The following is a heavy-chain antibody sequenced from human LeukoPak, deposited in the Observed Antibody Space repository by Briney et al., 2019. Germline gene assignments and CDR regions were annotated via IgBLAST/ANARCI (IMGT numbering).Heavy chain of an antibody. CDR1: DGSMNNDY. J-gene: IGHJ5*02. CDR2: IYFSGST. D-gene: IGHD3-16*01. CDR3: ARHWTNGGNNWFDP. Sequence: KPSETLSLTCSVSDGSMNNDYWTWIRQPPGKGLEWFGYIYFSGSTDYNPSLRSRVTISVDRSKNQFSLKLRSVTAADTAIYYCARHWTNGGNNWFDPWSQGTLVTVSS. V-gene: IGHV4-59*08.